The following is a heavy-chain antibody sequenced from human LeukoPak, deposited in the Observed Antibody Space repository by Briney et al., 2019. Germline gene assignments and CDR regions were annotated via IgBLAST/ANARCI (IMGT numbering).Heavy chain of an antibody. CDR2: INPSGGST. CDR3: ARVQVGYCSGGSCYLGAFDI. D-gene: IGHD2-15*01. J-gene: IGHJ3*02. Sequence: AASVKVSCKASGYTFTSYYMHWVRQAPGQGLEWMGIINPSGGSTSYAQKFQGRVTMTRDTSTSTAYMELSRLRSDDTAVYYCARVQVGYCSGGSCYLGAFDIWGQGTMVTVSS. CDR1: GYTFTSYY. V-gene: IGHV1-46*01.